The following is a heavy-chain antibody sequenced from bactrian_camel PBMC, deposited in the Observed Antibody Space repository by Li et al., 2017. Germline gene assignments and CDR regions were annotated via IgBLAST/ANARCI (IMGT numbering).Heavy chain of an antibody. CDR3: ASAPLWDSCPLSTVLRYNY. CDR2: ISTDGSTT. J-gene: IGHJ4*01. V-gene: IGHV3-2*01. D-gene: IGHD6*01. Sequence: VQLVEFGGGLVQPGGSLTLSCAVAEFSFSSVYMSWVRQTPGKVLEWVSSISTDGSTTSYADSVKGRFTISRDNAKNTVYLQMNSLKPEDTAMYYCASAPLWDSCPLSTVLRYNYWGQGTQVTVS. CDR1: EFSFSSVY.